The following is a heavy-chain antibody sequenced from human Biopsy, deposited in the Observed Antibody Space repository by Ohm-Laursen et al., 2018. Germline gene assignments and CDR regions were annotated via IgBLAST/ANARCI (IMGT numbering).Heavy chain of an antibody. CDR3: ARNTGWYGDLYYFDY. V-gene: IGHV1-46*01. Sequence: ASVRVSCKASGYSFTSYYMHWVRQAPGQGPEWMGMINPSGSTTSYPQIFQGRVTMTRDTSKSTVYMELSSLRSADTAVYFCARNTGWYGDLYYFDYWGQGTLVTVSS. CDR1: GYSFTSYY. D-gene: IGHD6-19*01. CDR2: INPSGSTT. J-gene: IGHJ4*02.